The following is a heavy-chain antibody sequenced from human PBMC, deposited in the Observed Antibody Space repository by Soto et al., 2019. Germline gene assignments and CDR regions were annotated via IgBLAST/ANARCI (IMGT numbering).Heavy chain of an antibody. CDR1: GYTFSNFG. CDR2: ISAYNGNT. V-gene: IGHV1-18*04. J-gene: IGHJ4*02. Sequence: ASVKVSCKASGYTFSNFGISWVRQAPGQGLEWMGWISAYNGNTNYAQKLQGRVTMTTDTSTSTAYMELRSLRSDDTAVYYCARGKAYYDSSGYYSDYWRQGTLVTVSS. D-gene: IGHD3-22*01. CDR3: ARGKAYYDSSGYYSDY.